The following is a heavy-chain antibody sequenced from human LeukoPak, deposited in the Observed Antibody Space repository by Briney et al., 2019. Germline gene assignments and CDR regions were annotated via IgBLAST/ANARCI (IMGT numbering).Heavy chain of an antibody. Sequence: GGSLRLSCAASGFTFSSYSMHWVRRAPGKGLEWVAVIWYDGSNKYYADSVKGRFTISRDNSKNTLYLQMNSLRAEDTAVYYCARDRVYSSGWYSAFDIWGQGTMVTVSS. CDR1: GFTFSSYS. CDR3: ARDRVYSSGWYSAFDI. J-gene: IGHJ3*02. D-gene: IGHD6-19*01. CDR2: IWYDGSNK. V-gene: IGHV3-33*01.